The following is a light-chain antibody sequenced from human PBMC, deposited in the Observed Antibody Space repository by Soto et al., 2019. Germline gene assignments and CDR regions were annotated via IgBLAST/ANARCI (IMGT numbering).Light chain of an antibody. V-gene: IGLV2-14*01. J-gene: IGLJ1*01. CDR3: SSYTIVTTFVV. CDR1: ISDIGRYNF. CDR2: EVT. Sequence: QSALTQPASVSGSPGQSLTIYCTGTISDIGRYNFVSWYQPHPGKAPQLFVYEVTKRPSGISNRFSGSNSGNTASLTIFGIQTDDEADYDCSSYTIVTTFVVFGTGTKLTVL.